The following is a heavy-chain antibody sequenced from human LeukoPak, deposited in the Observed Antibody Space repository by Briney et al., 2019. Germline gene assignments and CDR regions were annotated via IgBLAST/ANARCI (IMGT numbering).Heavy chain of an antibody. Sequence: GGSLRLSCVSSAFSLNAYIMNWVRQAPGKGLEWVSSISYTGTYIYYADSVKGRFTISRDNAQNSLYLQMNSLRAEDTAIYYCVRDRGTYRPIDYWGQGTLVTVSS. CDR3: VRDRGTYRPIDY. J-gene: IGHJ4*02. CDR2: ISYTGTYI. V-gene: IGHV3-21*04. CDR1: AFSLNAYI. D-gene: IGHD1-26*01.